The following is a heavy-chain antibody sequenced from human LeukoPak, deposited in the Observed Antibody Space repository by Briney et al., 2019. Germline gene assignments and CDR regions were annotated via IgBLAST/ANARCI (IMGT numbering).Heavy chain of an antibody. CDR1: GFTFDDYG. J-gene: IGHJ6*03. CDR3: ARAPEGYYYYYYMDV. CDR2: INWSGGST. V-gene: IGHV3-20*04. Sequence: GGSLRLSCAASGFTFDDYGMSWVRQAPGKGLEWVSGINWSGGSTGYADSVKGRFTISRDNAKNSLYLQMNSLRAEDTALYYCARAPEGYYYYYYMDVWGKGTTVTVSS. D-gene: IGHD1-14*01.